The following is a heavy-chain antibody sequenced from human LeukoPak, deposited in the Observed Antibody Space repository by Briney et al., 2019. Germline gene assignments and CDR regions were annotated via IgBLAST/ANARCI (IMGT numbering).Heavy chain of an antibody. CDR2: INHSGST. J-gene: IGHJ6*03. CDR1: GGSFSGYY. CDR3: ARSDRRYYYYMDV. V-gene: IGHV4-34*01. D-gene: IGHD1-14*01. Sequence: PSETLSLTCAVYGGSFSGYYWSWIRQPPGKGLEWIGEINHSGSTNYNPSLKSRVTISVDTSKNQFSLKLSSVTAADTAVYYCARSDRRYYYYMDVWGKGTTVTVSS.